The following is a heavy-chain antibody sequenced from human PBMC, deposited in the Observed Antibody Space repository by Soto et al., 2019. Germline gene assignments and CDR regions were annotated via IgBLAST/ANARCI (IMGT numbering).Heavy chain of an antibody. Sequence: GGSLRPSCAASGFTSSTYFITRVRKAPGEGLDWVAQVTATAENTCYAEYVRGRLTITRDTSGNTLYLQMNSLRAEDTALYYCAKCMQAYWNYDAHHIWGQGT. J-gene: IGHJ3*02. CDR1: GFTSSTYF. V-gene: IGHV3-23*01. CDR3: AKCMQAYWNYDAHHI. CDR2: VTATAENT. D-gene: IGHD1-7*01.